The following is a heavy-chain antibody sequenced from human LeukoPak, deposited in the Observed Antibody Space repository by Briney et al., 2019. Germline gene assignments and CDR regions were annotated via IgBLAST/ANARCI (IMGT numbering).Heavy chain of an antibody. CDR1: GFTFSSYS. CDR3: ATDYVWGSFDY. J-gene: IGHJ4*02. V-gene: IGHV3-21*01. Sequence: GGSLRLSCAASGFTFSSYSMNWLRQAPGKGLEWVSSISSSSSYIYYADSVKGRFTISRDNAKNSLYLQMNSLRAEDTAVYYCATDYVWGSFDYWGQGTLVTVSS. CDR2: ISSSSSYI. D-gene: IGHD3-16*01.